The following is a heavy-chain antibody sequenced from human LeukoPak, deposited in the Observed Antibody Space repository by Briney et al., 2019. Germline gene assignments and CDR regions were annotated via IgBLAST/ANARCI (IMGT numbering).Heavy chain of an antibody. CDR3: ARGRGDSSTSWNS. CDR1: GFTFSSYW. Sequence: GGSLRLSCAASGFTFSSYWMSWVRQAPGKGLEWVANIKQDGSVKWYVDSVKGRFTISRDNAKNALYLQMNNLRAEDTAVYYCARGRGDSSTSWNSWGQGTLVTVSS. V-gene: IGHV3-7*01. D-gene: IGHD6-19*01. CDR2: IKQDGSVK. J-gene: IGHJ4*02.